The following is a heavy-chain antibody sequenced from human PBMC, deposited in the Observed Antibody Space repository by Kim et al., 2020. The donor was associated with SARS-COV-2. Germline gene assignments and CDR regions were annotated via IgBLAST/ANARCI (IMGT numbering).Heavy chain of an antibody. Sequence: GGSLRLSCAASGFTFSSYGMHWVRQAPGKGLEWVAVISYDGSNKYYADSVKGRFTISRDNSKNTLYLQMNSLRAEDTAVYYCAKEPNRIVGASYYYYGMDVWGQGTTVTVSS. J-gene: IGHJ6*02. D-gene: IGHD1-26*01. CDR1: GFTFSSYG. V-gene: IGHV3-30*18. CDR2: ISYDGSNK. CDR3: AKEPNRIVGASYYYYGMDV.